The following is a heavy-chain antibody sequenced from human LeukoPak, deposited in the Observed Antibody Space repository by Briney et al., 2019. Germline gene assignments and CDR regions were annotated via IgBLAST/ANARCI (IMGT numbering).Heavy chain of an antibody. V-gene: IGHV1-2*02. D-gene: IGHD2-2*02. CDR1: GYTLTELS. Sequence: GASVKVSCKVSGYTLTELSMHWVRQAPGQGLEWMGWINPNSGGTNYAQKFQGRVTMTKDTSISTAYMELSRLRSDDTAVYYCARGDIVVLPAGIPHNWFDPWGQGTLVTVSS. CDR2: INPNSGGT. CDR3: ARGDIVVLPAGIPHNWFDP. J-gene: IGHJ5*02.